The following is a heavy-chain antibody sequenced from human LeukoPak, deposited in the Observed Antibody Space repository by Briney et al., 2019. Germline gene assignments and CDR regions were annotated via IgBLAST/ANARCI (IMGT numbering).Heavy chain of an antibody. CDR3: ARTGYCTNGVCYAHYYYYYMDV. CDR2: IIPILGIA. J-gene: IGHJ6*03. V-gene: IGHV1-69*02. D-gene: IGHD2-8*01. CDR1: GGTFSSYT. Sequence: SVKVSCKASGGTFSSYTISWVRQAPGQGLEWMGRIIPILGIANYAQKFQGRVTITADKSTSTAYMELSSLRSEDTAMYYCARTGYCTNGVCYAHYYYYYMDVWGKGTTVTVSS.